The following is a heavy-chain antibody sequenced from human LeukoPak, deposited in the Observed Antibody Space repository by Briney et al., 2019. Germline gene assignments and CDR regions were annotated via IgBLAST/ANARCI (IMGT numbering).Heavy chain of an antibody. CDR2: ISSSGSTI. J-gene: IGHJ6*03. CDR3: ARVKDCSSTSCCYYYYYMDV. V-gene: IGHV3-11*01. D-gene: IGHD2-2*01. CDR1: GFTFSDYC. Sequence: GGSLRLSCTASGFTFSDYCMSWIRQAPGKGLEWVSYISSSGSTIYYADSVKGRFTISRDNAKNSLYLQMNSLRAEDTAVYYCARVKDCSSTSCCYYYYYMDVWGEGTTVTVSS.